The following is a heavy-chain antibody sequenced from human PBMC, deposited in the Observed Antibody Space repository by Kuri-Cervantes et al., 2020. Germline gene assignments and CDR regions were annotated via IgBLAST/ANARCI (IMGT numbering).Heavy chain of an antibody. D-gene: IGHD6-13*01. J-gene: IGHJ6*03. Sequence: GGSLRLSCAASGFTFSSYSMNWVRQAPGKGLEWVSSISSSSSYIYYADSVKGRFTISRDNSKNTLYLQMNSLRAEDTAVYYCARYSSSWYGHYYYYYMDVWGKGTTVTVSS. CDR3: ARYSSSWYGHYYYYYMDV. CDR2: ISSSSSYI. CDR1: GFTFSSYS. V-gene: IGHV3-21*01.